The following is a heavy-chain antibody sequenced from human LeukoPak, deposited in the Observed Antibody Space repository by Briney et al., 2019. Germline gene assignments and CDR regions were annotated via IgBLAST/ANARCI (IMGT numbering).Heavy chain of an antibody. CDR2: IKQDGSEK. Sequence: GGSLRLSCAASGFTFSSYWMSWVRQAPGKGLEWVANIKQDGSEKYYVDSVKGRFTISRDNAKNSLYLQMNSLRAEDTAVYYCARVGKNVRQWLVRGYYYYYMDVWGKGTTVTISS. V-gene: IGHV3-7*01. D-gene: IGHD6-19*01. CDR3: ARVGKNVRQWLVRGYYYYYMDV. J-gene: IGHJ6*03. CDR1: GFTFSSYW.